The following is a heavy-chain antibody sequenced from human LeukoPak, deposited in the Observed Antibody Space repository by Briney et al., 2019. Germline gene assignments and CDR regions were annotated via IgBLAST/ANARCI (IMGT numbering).Heavy chain of an antibody. CDR1: GYSISSDYY. D-gene: IGHD6-13*01. V-gene: IGHV4-38-2*01. Sequence: SETLSLTCAVSGYSISSDYYWGWIRQPPGKGLEWIGSSHQSASTYYNPSLKSRVTISVDTSKNQFSLKVSSVTAADTAVYYCARLQQDRGSTWYAEYYYYIDVWGNGTTVTVSS. J-gene: IGHJ6*03. CDR2: SHQSAST. CDR3: ARLQQDRGSTWYAEYYYYIDV.